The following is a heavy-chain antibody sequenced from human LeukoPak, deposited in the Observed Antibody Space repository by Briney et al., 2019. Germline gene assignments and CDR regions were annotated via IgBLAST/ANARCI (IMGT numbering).Heavy chain of an antibody. CDR3: ASSIAARPTYYYMDV. J-gene: IGHJ6*03. Sequence: PGGSLRLSCAASGFTFSSYSMNWVRQAPGKGLEWVSSISSSSSYIYYADSVKGRFTISRDNAKNSLYLQMNSLRAEDTAVYYCASSIAARPTYYYMDVWGKGTTVTVSS. CDR2: ISSSSSYI. D-gene: IGHD6-6*01. V-gene: IGHV3-21*01. CDR1: GFTFSSYS.